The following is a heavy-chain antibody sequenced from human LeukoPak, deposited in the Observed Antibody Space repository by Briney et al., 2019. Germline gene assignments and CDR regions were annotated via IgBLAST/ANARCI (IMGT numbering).Heavy chain of an antibody. CDR2: IYTSGNT. D-gene: IGHD3-9*01. CDR3: EQKTAYDILTGYTYYYMDV. V-gene: IGHV4-4*07. CDR1: GGSSSSYY. J-gene: IGHJ6*03. Sequence: PSETLSLTCTVSGGSSSSYYWSWIRQPAGKELEWIRRIYTSGNTNSNPSLKSRVTMSVDTSKTQFSLKLSSVTAADTAVYYFEQKTAYDILTGYTYYYMDVWGKGTTVTVSS.